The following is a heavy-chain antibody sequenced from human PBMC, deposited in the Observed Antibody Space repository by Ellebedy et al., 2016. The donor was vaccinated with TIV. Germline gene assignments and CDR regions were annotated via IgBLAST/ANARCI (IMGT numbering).Heavy chain of an antibody. CDR3: ARVRSGWELGGNWFDP. J-gene: IGHJ5*02. CDR2: IYYSGST. Sequence: MPSETLSLTCTVSGDSISSSSYYWCWIRQPPGKGLEWIGSIYYSGSTYYNPSLKSRVTMSVDMSKNQFSLKLNSVTAADTAVDYCARVRSGWELGGNWFDPWGQGTLVTVSS. CDR1: GDSISSSSYY. V-gene: IGHV4-39*01. D-gene: IGHD1-26*01.